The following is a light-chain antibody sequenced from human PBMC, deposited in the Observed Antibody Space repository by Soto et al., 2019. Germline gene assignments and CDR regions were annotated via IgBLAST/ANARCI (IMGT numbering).Light chain of an antibody. J-gene: IGKJ3*01. Sequence: AIQLTQSPSSLSASVGDRVTITCRASQGISSALAWYQQKPGKAPKLLIYDASSLESGVPSRFSGSGSGTDFTLTISSLQPEDFATYYCQQFNSYPLFTFGPGTKSGY. CDR3: QQFNSYPLFT. CDR1: QGISSA. V-gene: IGKV1-13*02. CDR2: DAS.